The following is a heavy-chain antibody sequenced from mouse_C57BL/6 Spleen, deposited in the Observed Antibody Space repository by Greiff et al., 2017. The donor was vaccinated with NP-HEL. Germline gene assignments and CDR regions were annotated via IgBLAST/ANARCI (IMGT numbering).Heavy chain of an antibody. Sequence: VQLVESGAELVRPGASVTLSCKASGYTFTDYEMHWVKQTPVHGLEWIGAIDPETGGTAYNQKFKGKAILTADKSSSTAYMELRSLTSEDSAVYYCTRSVEGNLDYWGQGTTLTVSS. V-gene: IGHV1-15*01. CDR3: TRSVEGNLDY. J-gene: IGHJ2*01. CDR1: GYTFTDYE. D-gene: IGHD1-1*02. CDR2: IDPETGGT.